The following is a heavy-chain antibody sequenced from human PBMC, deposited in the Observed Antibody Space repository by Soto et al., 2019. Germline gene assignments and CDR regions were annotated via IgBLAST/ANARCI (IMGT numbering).Heavy chain of an antibody. CDR1: GGSISNYY. CDR3: ARAMAVAGTHYFDY. J-gene: IGHJ4*02. CDR2: IYYSGSI. Sequence: SETLSLTCAVSGGSISNYYWSWIRQPPGKGLEWIGYIYYSGSINYNPSLKSRVTISEDTSKNQFSLKMSSVTAADTAVYYCARAMAVAGTHYFDYWGQGTLVTVSS. V-gene: IGHV4-59*01. D-gene: IGHD6-19*01.